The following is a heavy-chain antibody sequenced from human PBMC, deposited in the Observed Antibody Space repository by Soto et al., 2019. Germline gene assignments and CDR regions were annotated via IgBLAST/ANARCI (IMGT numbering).Heavy chain of an antibody. CDR1: GYTFTSYG. CDR3: ARLRRDGCNYVY. Sequence: GASVKVSCKASGYTFTSYGISWVRQAPGQGLEWMGWISAYNGNTNYAQKLQGRVTMTTDTSTSTAYMEMRNLRSDDTAVYYCARLRRDGCNYVYWGQGTLVTVSS. CDR2: ISAYNGNT. D-gene: IGHD5-12*01. V-gene: IGHV1-18*01. J-gene: IGHJ4*02.